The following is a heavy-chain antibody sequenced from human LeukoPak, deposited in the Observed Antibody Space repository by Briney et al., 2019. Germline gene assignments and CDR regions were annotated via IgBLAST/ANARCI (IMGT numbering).Heavy chain of an antibody. J-gene: IGHJ5*02. Sequence: PSETLSLTCAVYGGSFSGYYWSWTRQPPGKGLEWIGEINHSGSTNYNPSLKSRVTISVDTSKNQFSLKLSSVTAADTAVYYCARLPVDWFDPWGQGTLVTVSS. CDR1: GGSFSGYY. V-gene: IGHV4-34*01. CDR3: ARLPVDWFDP. CDR2: INHSGST.